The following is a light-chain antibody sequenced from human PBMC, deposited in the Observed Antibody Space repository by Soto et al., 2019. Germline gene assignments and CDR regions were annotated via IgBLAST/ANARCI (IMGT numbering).Light chain of an antibody. CDR3: HQYNSYPWT. CDR1: QSISSW. Sequence: DIQMTQSPSTLSTSVGDRVTITCRASQSISSWLAWYQQKPGKAPKLLIYDASSLESGVPSRFSGSGSGTEFTLTISSLQPDDFATYYCHQYNSYPWTFGQGTKLEIK. J-gene: IGKJ1*01. V-gene: IGKV1-5*01. CDR2: DAS.